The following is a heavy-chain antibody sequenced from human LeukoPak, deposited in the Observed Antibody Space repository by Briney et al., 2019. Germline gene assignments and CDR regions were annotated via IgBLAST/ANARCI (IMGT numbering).Heavy chain of an antibody. V-gene: IGHV1-24*01. J-gene: IGHJ4*02. Sequence: ASVKVSCKVSGYTLTELSMHWVRQAPGKGLEWMGGFDPEDGETIYAQKFQGRVTVTEDTSTDTAYMELSSLRSEDTAVYYCATVVGRKYDTFDYWGQGTLVTVSS. D-gene: IGHD2-2*01. CDR2: FDPEDGET. CDR3: ATVVGRKYDTFDY. CDR1: GYTLTELS.